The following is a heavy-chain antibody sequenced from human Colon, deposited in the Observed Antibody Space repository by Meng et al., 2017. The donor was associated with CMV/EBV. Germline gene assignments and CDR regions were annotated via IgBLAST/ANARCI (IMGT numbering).Heavy chain of an antibody. V-gene: IGHV1-18*01. D-gene: IGHD1-26*01. CDR3: ARYATYSGSYQNWFDP. CDR2: ISAYNGNT. CDR1: GYTFTSYG. J-gene: IGHJ5*02. Sequence: ASVKVSCKASGYTFTSYGISWVRQAPGQGLEWMGWISAYNGNTNYAQKLQGRVTMTTDTSTSTAYMEPRSLRSDDTAVYYCARYATYSGSYQNWFDPWGQGTLVTVSS.